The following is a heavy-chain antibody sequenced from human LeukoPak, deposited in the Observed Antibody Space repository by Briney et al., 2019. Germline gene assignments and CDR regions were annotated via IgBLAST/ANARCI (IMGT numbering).Heavy chain of an antibody. CDR3: AIRNHDILTANWFDP. CDR1: SGSISGYY. D-gene: IGHD3-9*01. CDR2: IYSNGST. J-gene: IGHJ5*02. V-gene: IGHV4-59*08. Sequence: SETLSLTCTVSSGSISGYYWSWIRQPPGKGLEWIGYIYSNGSTKYNPSLKSRVTISVRTPKNQTSFTLSSVTAADTAVYYFAIRNHDILTANWFDPWGEGSLVTVSS.